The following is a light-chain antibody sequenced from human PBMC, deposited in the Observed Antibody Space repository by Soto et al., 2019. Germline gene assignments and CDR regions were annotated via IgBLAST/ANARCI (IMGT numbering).Light chain of an antibody. CDR2: DAS. V-gene: IGKV1-9*01. CDR1: DDITNY. Sequence: IQLTQSPSSLSASVLYIVTVTFRSSDDITNYLALYQQKAGKAPKLLIYDASTLYSGVPSRFSGSGSGTDFTLTISGLQPEDFATYYCQQLSRYPSNFGGGTKVDIK. CDR3: QQLSRYPSN. J-gene: IGKJ4*01.